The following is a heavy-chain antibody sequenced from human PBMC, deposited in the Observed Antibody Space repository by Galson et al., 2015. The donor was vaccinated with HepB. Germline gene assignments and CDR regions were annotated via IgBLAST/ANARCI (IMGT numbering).Heavy chain of an antibody. CDR3: ARDGGLGDIVLMVYAIPLWDNYYYYGMDV. V-gene: IGHV3-21*01. J-gene: IGHJ6*02. D-gene: IGHD2-8*01. CDR1: GFTFSSYS. CDR2: ISSSSSYI. Sequence: SLRLSCAASGFTFSSYSMNWVRQAPGKGLEWVSSISSSSSYIYYADSVKGRFTISRDNSKNTLYLQMNSLRAEDTAVYYCARDGGLGDIVLMVYAIPLWDNYYYYGMDVWGQGTTVTVSS.